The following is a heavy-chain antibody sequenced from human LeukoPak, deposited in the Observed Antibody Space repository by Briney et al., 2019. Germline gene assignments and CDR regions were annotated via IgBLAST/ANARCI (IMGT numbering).Heavy chain of an antibody. Sequence: GPSVKVSCKASGGTFSSYAISWVRQAPGQGLEWMGRIIPILGIANYAQKFQGRVTITADKSTSTAYMELSSLRSEDTAVYYCARDPSYSGSYPFDYWGQGTLVTVSS. V-gene: IGHV1-69*04. CDR1: GGTFSSYA. D-gene: IGHD1-26*01. CDR3: ARDPSYSGSYPFDY. J-gene: IGHJ4*02. CDR2: IIPILGIA.